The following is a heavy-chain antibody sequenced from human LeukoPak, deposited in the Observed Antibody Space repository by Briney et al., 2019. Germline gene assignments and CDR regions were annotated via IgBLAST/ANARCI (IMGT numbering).Heavy chain of an antibody. CDR2: IYYSGST. CDR3: ARDYFTSYYYYGMDV. CDR1: GGSISSYY. D-gene: IGHD2/OR15-2a*01. V-gene: IGHV4-59*01. J-gene: IGHJ6*02. Sequence: SETLSLTCNVSGGSISSYYWSWIRQPPGKGLEWIGYIYYSGSTNYTPSLKSRVTISVDTSKNQFSLKLSSVTAADTAVYYCARDYFTSYYYYGMDVWGQGTTVTVSS.